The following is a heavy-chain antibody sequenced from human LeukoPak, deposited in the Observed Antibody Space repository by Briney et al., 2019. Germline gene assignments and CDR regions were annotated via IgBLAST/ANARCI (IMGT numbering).Heavy chain of an antibody. Sequence: GGSLRLSCTASGFTFGDYAMTWVRQAPGKGLELVGFIRSKTYGGTTEYAASVKGRFTISRDDSKSIAYLQMNSLKTEDTAVYYCTRGWFGELLADHWGQGTLVTVSS. J-gene: IGHJ4*02. CDR1: GFTFGDYA. CDR3: TRGWFGELLADH. CDR2: IRSKTYGGTT. V-gene: IGHV3-49*04. D-gene: IGHD3-10*01.